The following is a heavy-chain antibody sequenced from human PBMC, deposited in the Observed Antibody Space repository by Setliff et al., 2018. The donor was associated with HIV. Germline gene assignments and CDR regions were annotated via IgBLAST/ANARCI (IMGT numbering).Heavy chain of an antibody. CDR2: INHSGST. V-gene: IGHV4-38-2*02. D-gene: IGHD4-17*01. Sequence: SETLSLTCAVSGYSITSGNYWGWIRQPPGKGLEWIGEINHSGSTYYNPSLKSRVTISVDTSKNQFSLKLSSVTAADTAVYYCARDRSTTVTTGAFDIWGQGTMVTVSS. CDR1: GYSITSGNY. J-gene: IGHJ3*02. CDR3: ARDRSTTVTTGAFDI.